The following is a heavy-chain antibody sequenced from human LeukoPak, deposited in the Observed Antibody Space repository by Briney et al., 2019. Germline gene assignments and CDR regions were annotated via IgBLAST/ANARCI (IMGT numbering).Heavy chain of an antibody. V-gene: IGHV3-48*01. CDR1: GFTFSSYS. CDR2: ISSSSSTI. CDR3: ARDRRTTVTIYWFDP. D-gene: IGHD4-17*01. Sequence: GSLRPSCAASGFTFSSYSMNWVRQAPGKGLEWVSYISSSSSTIYYADSVKGRFTISRDNAKNSLYLQMNSLRAEDTAVYYCARDRRTTVTIYWFDPWGQGTLVTVSS. J-gene: IGHJ5*02.